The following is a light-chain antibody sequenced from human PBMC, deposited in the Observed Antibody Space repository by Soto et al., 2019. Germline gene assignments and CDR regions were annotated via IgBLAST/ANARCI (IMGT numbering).Light chain of an antibody. CDR3: QHRKT. J-gene: IGKJ1*01. CDR1: QSVSSY. V-gene: IGKV3-11*01. Sequence: EIALTQSPATLSLCAGELSTLSCRASQSVSSYLAWYQQKPGQAPRLLIYDASNRATGIPARFRGSGSGTDCTLTISSLEPEDFAVYYCQHRKTFGQGTKVDIK. CDR2: DAS.